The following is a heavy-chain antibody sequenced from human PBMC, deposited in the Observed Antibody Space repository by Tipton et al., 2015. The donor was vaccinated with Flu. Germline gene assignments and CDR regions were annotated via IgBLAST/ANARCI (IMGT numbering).Heavy chain of an antibody. CDR1: GGSFSTHY. CDR2: ITHVGNT. J-gene: IGHJ6*02. D-gene: IGHD6-13*01. Sequence: LSCDVYGGSFSTHYWSWIRQAPGKGLEWIGEITHVGNTNYNPSLKSRVTILIDSSKNQFSLKVTSVTAADTAVYYCAAGSSWYTENHYHYYGMDVWDQGTTVIVS. CDR3: AAGSSWYTENHYHYYGMDV. V-gene: IGHV4-34*01.